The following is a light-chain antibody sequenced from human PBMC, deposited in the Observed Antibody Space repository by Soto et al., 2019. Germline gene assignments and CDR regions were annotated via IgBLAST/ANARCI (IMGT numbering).Light chain of an antibody. V-gene: IGLV2-14*01. J-gene: IGLJ1*01. CDR3: SSYTSRSTLV. CDR1: YSDIGAYNY. Sequence: QSALTQPPSASGSPGQSVTIPCTGTYSDIGAYNYVSWYQQRPGEAPKLIIYEVTNRPSGVSNRFSGSKSGNTASLTISGLQAEDEADYYCSSYTSRSTLVFGTGTKLTVL. CDR2: EVT.